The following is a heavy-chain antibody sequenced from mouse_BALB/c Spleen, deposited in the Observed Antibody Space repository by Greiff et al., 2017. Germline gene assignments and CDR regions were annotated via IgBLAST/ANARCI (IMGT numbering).Heavy chain of an antibody. D-gene: IGHD1-1*01. CDR3: ARGGGSRSEGYFDV. CDR2: ISNLAYSI. Sequence: DVMLVESGGGLVQPGGSRKLSCAASGFTFSDYGMAWVRQAPGKGPEWVAFISNLAYSIYYADTVTGRFTISRENAKNTLYLEMSSLRSEDTAMYYCARGGGSRSEGYFDVWGAGTTVTVSS. V-gene: IGHV5-15*02. CDR1: GFTFSDYG. J-gene: IGHJ1*01.